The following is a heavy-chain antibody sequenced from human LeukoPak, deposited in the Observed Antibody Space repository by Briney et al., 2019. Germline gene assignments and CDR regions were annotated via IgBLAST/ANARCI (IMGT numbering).Heavy chain of an antibody. Sequence: SGPTLVKPTQTLTLTFTLSGLSLSTSGVGVGWIRQPPGKALEWLALIYWDDDKRYSPSLKSRLTITKDTSKNQVVLTMTNMDPVDTATYSCARRIHGDSEGAFDCWGQGTLVTVSS. CDR2: IYWDDDK. CDR1: GLSLSTSGVG. V-gene: IGHV2-5*02. J-gene: IGHJ4*02. CDR3: ARRIHGDSEGAFDC. D-gene: IGHD4-17*01.